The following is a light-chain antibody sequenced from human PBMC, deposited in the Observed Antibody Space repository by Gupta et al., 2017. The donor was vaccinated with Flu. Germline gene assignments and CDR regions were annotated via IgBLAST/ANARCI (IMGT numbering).Light chain of an antibody. Sequence: SAMITFGVNNIGNTAFHWCQQKPCQDPFLLIYTDNNRPSGSPERFSGSNPGCTTTLTISRIEAGDEADYYCQVWDSSSDHPGVFGTGTKVTVL. J-gene: IGLJ1*01. CDR1: NIGNTA. CDR3: QVWDSSSDHPGV. V-gene: IGLV3-12*01. CDR2: TDN.